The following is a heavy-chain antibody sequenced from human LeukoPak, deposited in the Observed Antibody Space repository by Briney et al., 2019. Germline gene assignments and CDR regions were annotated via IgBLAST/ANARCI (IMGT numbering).Heavy chain of an antibody. CDR2: IKQDGSEK. CDR1: GFTSSSYW. Sequence: GGSLRLSCAASGFTSSSYWMSWVRQAPGKGLEWVANIKQDGSEKYYVDSVKGRFTISRDNAKNSLYLQMNSLRAEDTAVYYCARGGGTVTTLYYYYYMDVWGKGTTVTVSS. J-gene: IGHJ6*03. D-gene: IGHD4-11*01. V-gene: IGHV3-7*01. CDR3: ARGGGTVTTLYYYYYMDV.